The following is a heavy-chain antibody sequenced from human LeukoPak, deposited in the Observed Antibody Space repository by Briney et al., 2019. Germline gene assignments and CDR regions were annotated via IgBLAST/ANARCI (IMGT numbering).Heavy chain of an antibody. Sequence: SETLSLTCTVSGGSISSGDYYWSWIRQPPGKGLEWIGYIYYSGSTNYNPSLKSRVTISVDTSKNQFSLKLSSVTAADTAVYYCARDAYSGRPAVLGYWGQGTLVTVSS. V-gene: IGHV4-61*08. CDR2: IYYSGST. D-gene: IGHD1-26*01. J-gene: IGHJ4*02. CDR3: ARDAYSGRPAVLGY. CDR1: GGSISSGDYY.